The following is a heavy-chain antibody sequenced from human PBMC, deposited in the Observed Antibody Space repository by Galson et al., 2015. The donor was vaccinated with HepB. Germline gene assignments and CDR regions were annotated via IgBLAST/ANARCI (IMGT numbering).Heavy chain of an antibody. Sequence: SVKVSCKASGYSFANHGISWVRQAPRQGLEWMGWISAYNDHRTYAQKFQDRVTMTADTSTNTAYMELRSLRFDDTAIYFCARARYGNSPPDFSGQGTLVTVSS. CDR3: ARARYGNSPPDF. D-gene: IGHD5-18*01. J-gene: IGHJ4*02. CDR2: ISAYNDHR. CDR1: GYSFANHG. V-gene: IGHV1-18*01.